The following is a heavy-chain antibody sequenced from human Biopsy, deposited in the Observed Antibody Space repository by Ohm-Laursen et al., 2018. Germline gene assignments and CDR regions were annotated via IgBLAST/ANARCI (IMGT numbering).Heavy chain of an antibody. J-gene: IGHJ6*02. CDR3: TKADDFWSPEGYYYYFSGMDV. Sequence: SLRLSCSASGFTLSDYSMIWVRQAPGKGLEWVSAIRSTGGSTYYANSVKGRFTISRDNSKNILFLQVNNLRAEDTAIYYCTKADDFWSPEGYYYYFSGMDVWGQGTTVTVSS. D-gene: IGHD3-3*01. CDR2: IRSTGGST. V-gene: IGHV3-23*01. CDR1: GFTLSDYS.